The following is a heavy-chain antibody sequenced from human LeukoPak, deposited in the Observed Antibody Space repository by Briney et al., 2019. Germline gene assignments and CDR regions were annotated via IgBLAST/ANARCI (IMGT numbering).Heavy chain of an antibody. CDR1: GFTFSNAW. D-gene: IGHD6-19*01. Sequence: GGSLRLSCAASGFTFSNAWMSWVRQAPGKGLEWVGRIKSKTDGGTTDYAAPVKGRFTISRENAKNSLYLQMNSLRAGDTAVYYCARMDSSGWYGFDPWGQGTLVTVSS. CDR3: ARMDSSGWYGFDP. V-gene: IGHV3-15*01. CDR2: IKSKTDGGTT. J-gene: IGHJ5*02.